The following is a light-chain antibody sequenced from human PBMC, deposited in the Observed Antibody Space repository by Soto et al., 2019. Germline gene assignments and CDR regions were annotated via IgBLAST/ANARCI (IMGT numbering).Light chain of an antibody. Sequence: EIVMTQSPATLSVSPGERATLSCRASQSVSSNLAWYQQKPGQAPRLLIYAASTRATGIPARFTGSGSGTQFTLTISGLQSEDFAVYYCQQYKNWPLTFGGGTKVEIK. CDR3: QQYKNWPLT. CDR1: QSVSSN. V-gene: IGKV3-15*01. CDR2: AAS. J-gene: IGKJ4*01.